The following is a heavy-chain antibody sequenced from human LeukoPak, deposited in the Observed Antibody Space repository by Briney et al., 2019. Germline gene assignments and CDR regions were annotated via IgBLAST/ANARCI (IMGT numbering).Heavy chain of an antibody. CDR3: VRVHDSSGGIFDY. J-gene: IGHJ4*02. CDR2: ISSTGGST. D-gene: IGHD6-19*01. CDR1: RFTFTSYA. V-gene: IGHV3-64D*06. Sequence: TGGSLGLSCSASRFTFTSYAMHWVRQAPGKGLEYVSAISSTGGSTYYADSVKGRFTISRDNSKNTLYLQMSSLRTEDTAVYYCVRVHDSSGGIFDYWGQGTLVTVSS.